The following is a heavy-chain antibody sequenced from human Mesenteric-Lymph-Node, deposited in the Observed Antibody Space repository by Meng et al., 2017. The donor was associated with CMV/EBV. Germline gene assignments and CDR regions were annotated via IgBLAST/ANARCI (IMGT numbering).Heavy chain of an antibody. Sequence: SCTASGSAFITFDITWVRQATGQGLEWMGWMNPNSGYTDYAQRFQGRVTMTRDTSISTAYMELSSLTSEDTAVYYCARGHSSRWYDWGQGTLVTVSS. CDR2: MNPNSGYT. CDR3: ARGHSSRWYD. J-gene: IGHJ4*02. D-gene: IGHD6-13*01. CDR1: GSAFITFD. V-gene: IGHV1-8*01.